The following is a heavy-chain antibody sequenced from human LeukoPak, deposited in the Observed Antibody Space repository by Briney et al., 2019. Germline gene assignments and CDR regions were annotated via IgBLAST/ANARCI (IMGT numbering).Heavy chain of an antibody. CDR2: LYYVGTT. Sequence: SETLSLTCTVSGGSISSSSYYWGWIRQPPGKGLEWIGSLYYVGTTYYNPSLKSRVTISVDASNIQFSLMLSSVTAADTAVYYCARRIATWFGESYYFDYWGQGTLVTVSS. V-gene: IGHV4-39*01. J-gene: IGHJ4*02. D-gene: IGHD3-10*01. CDR1: GGSISSSSYY. CDR3: ARRIATWFGESYYFDY.